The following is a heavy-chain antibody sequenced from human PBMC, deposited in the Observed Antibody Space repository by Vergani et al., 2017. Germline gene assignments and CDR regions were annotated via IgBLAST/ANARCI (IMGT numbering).Heavy chain of an antibody. V-gene: IGHV4-31*03. CDR2: IYYSGST. CDR1: GGSISSGGYY. J-gene: IGHJ5*02. D-gene: IGHD3-16*02. CDR3: ARARGVTVGGVIVGRWFDP. Sequence: QVQLQESGPGLVKPSQTLSLTCTVSGGSISSGGYYWSWIRQHPGKGLEWIGYIYYSGSTYYNPSLKSRVTISVDTSKNQFSLKLSSVTAADTAVYYCARARGVTVGGVIVGRWFDPWGQGTLVTVSS.